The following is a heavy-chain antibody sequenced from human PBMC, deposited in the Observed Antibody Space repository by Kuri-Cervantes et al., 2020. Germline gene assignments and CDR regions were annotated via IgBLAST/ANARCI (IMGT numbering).Heavy chain of an antibody. CDR2: ISYDGSNK. V-gene: IGHV3-30-3*01. D-gene: IGHD3-22*01. CDR3: VRDRDRSGYFYVDY. Sequence: GGSLRLSCAASGFTFSSYAMHWVRQAQGKGLEWVAVISYDGSNKYYADSVKGRFTISRDPATNSLYLQMNSLRAEDTAVYCCVRDRDRSGYFYVDYWGRGTLVTVSS. J-gene: IGHJ4*02. CDR1: GFTFSSYA.